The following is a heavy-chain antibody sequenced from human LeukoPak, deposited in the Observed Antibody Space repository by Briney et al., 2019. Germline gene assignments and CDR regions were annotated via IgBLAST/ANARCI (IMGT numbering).Heavy chain of an antibody. CDR3: ARALRPYYYYYMDV. CDR2: INHSGST. J-gene: IGHJ6*03. CDR1: GGSFSGYY. D-gene: IGHD5/OR15-5a*01. Sequence: NPSETLSLTCAVYGGSFSGYYWSWIRQPPGKGLEWIGEINHSGSTNYNPSLKSRVTISVDTSKNQFSLKLSSVTAADTAVYYCARALRPYYYYYMDVWGKGTTVTVSS. V-gene: IGHV4-34*01.